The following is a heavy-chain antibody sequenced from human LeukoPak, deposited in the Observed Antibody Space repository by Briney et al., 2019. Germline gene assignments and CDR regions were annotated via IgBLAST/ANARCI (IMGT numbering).Heavy chain of an antibody. CDR2: ISSSSSYI. J-gene: IGHJ4*02. CDR1: GFSFSNYN. D-gene: IGHD4-11*01. V-gene: IGHV3-21*01. CDR3: ARQTTVTTIDY. Sequence: NPGGSLRLSCAASGFSFSNYNMNWVRQAPGKGLEWVSSISSSSSYIYYADSVKGRFTISRDNAKNSLYLQVNSLRAEDTAVYYCARQTTVTTIDYWGQGTLVTVSS.